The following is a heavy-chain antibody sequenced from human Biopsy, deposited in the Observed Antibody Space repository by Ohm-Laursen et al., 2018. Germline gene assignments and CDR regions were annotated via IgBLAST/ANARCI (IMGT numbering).Heavy chain of an antibody. J-gene: IGHJ5*02. V-gene: IGHV4-59*01. Sequence: SETLSLTWSVSGGSIISYYWTWIRQPPGKGLEWIGHVYNGGITNYNPSLKSRVTISKKTSKNQFSLQVNSVTAADTAVYYCARTPRDSFWSGSYKKGLWFDPWGQGTLVIVSS. CDR1: GGSIISYY. CDR2: VYNGGIT. D-gene: IGHD3-3*01. CDR3: ARTPRDSFWSGSYKKGLWFDP.